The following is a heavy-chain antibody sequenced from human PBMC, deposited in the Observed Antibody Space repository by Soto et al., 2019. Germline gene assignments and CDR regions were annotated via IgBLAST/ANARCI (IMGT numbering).Heavy chain of an antibody. CDR2: INAGNGNT. CDR1: GYTFTSYA. V-gene: IGHV1-3*01. CDR3: ARDLMWKVQLLSVAHPRNYFDD. J-gene: IGHJ4*02. D-gene: IGHD2-2*01. Sequence: ASVKVSCKASGYTFTSYAMHWVRQAPGQRLEWMGWINAGNGNTKYSQKFQGRVTITRDTSASTAYMEVSSLRSEDTAVYYCARDLMWKVQLLSVAHPRNYFDDRGKGTLVTVSS.